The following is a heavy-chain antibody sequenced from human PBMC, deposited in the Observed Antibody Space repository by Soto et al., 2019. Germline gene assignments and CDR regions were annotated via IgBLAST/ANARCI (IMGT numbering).Heavy chain of an antibody. D-gene: IGHD2-15*01. CDR1: GYSFTSYW. V-gene: IGHV5-10-1*01. J-gene: IGHJ5*02. Sequence: PGESLKISCKGSGYSFTSYWISWVRQMPGKGLEWMGRIDPSDSYTNYSPSFQGHVTISADKSISTAYLQWSSLKASDTAMYYCARHGVVVAAERNWFDPWGQGXLVTVSS. CDR2: IDPSDSYT. CDR3: ARHGVVVAAERNWFDP.